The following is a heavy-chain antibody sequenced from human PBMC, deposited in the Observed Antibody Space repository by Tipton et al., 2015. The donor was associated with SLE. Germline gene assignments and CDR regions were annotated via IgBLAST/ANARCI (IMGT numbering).Heavy chain of an antibody. CDR2: ISVVGGST. D-gene: IGHD2-21*01. CDR3: AKERVRTLDY. Sequence: SLRLSCAASGFIFSNYGLSWVRQAPGKGLAWVSGISVVGGSTHYADSVKGRFTISRDNSKNTLYLQMSSLRADDTAVYYCAKERVRTLDYWGQGTLVTVSS. J-gene: IGHJ4*02. V-gene: IGHV3-23*01. CDR1: GFIFSNYG.